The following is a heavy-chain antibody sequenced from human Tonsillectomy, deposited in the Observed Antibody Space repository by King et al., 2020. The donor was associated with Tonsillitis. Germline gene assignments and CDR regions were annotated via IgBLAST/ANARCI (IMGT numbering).Heavy chain of an antibody. V-gene: IGHV4-38-2*01. Sequence: QLQESGPGLVKPSETLSLTCAVSGYSITSGYFWGWIRQPPGKGLEWIGSIYHTGNIYYNPSLKSRVPISVEKSKNQFSLNLSSVTAADTALYYCARCSGAGVRYCDYWGQGILVTVSS. D-gene: IGHD2-15*01. CDR3: ARCSGAGVRYCDY. CDR2: IYHTGNI. J-gene: IGHJ4*02. CDR1: GYSITSGYF.